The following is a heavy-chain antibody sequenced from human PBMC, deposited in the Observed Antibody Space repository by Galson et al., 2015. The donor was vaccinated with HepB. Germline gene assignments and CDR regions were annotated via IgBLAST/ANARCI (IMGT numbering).Heavy chain of an antibody. J-gene: IGHJ4*02. Sequence: SLRLSCAASGFTFSNAWMSWVRQAPGKGLEWVGRIKSKTDGGTTDYAAPVKGRFTISRDDSKNTLYLQMNSLKTEDTAVYYCTTDPNWRHFDYWGQGTLVTVSS. D-gene: IGHD1-1*01. CDR2: IKSKTDGGTT. CDR3: TTDPNWRHFDY. V-gene: IGHV3-15*01. CDR1: GFTFSNAW.